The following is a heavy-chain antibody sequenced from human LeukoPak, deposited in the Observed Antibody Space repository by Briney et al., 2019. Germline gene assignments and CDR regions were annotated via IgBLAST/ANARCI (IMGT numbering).Heavy chain of an antibody. CDR2: IYYSGST. Sequence: SETLSLTCTVSGGSISSSSYYWGWIRQPPGKGLEWIGSIYYSGSTYYNPSLKSRVTISVDTSKNQFSLKLSSVTAADTAVYYCARVDSYYDSSGYSYWGQGTLVTVSS. CDR3: ARVDSYYDSSGYSY. CDR1: GGSISSSSYY. J-gene: IGHJ4*02. V-gene: IGHV4-39*07. D-gene: IGHD3-22*01.